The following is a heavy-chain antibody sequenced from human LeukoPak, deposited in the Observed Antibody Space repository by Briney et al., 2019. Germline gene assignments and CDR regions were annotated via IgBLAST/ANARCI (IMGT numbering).Heavy chain of an antibody. CDR1: GDSISSYY. D-gene: IGHD3-3*01. CDR3: ARDSLEWLFSGSFDP. J-gene: IGHJ5*02. Sequence: SETLSLTCTVSGDSISSYYWSWIRQPPGKGLEWIGYIYYSGSTNYNPSLKSRVTISVDTSKNQFSLKLSSVTAADTAVYYCARDSLEWLFSGSFDPWGQGTLVTVSS. CDR2: IYYSGST. V-gene: IGHV4-59*01.